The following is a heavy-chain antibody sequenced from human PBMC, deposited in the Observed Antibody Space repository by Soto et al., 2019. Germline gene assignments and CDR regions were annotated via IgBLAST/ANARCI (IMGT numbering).Heavy chain of an antibody. V-gene: IGHV4-4*02. CDR2: IYHSGST. J-gene: IGHJ6*02. D-gene: IGHD3-10*01. Sequence: SETLSLTCTVSGDSFSSSNWWSWVCQSPGKGLEWIGEIYHSGSTNYNPSLKSRVIISVDKSKRQFSLKLNSVTAADTAVYFCASEVRGVLDAWGQGTTVTVSS. CDR3: ASEVRGVLDA. CDR1: GDSFSSSNW.